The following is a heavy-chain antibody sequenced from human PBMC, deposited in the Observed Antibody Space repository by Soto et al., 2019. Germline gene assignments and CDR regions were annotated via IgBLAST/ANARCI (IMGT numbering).Heavy chain of an antibody. CDR2: IYYSGST. D-gene: IGHD1-26*01. J-gene: IGHJ5*02. CDR1: GGSISSGDYY. CDR3: ARHAGGSLMEYWFDP. Sequence: SETLSLTCTVSGGSISSGDYYRSWIRQPPGKGLEWIGYIYYSGSTYYNPSLKSRVTISVDTSKNQFSLKLSSVTAADTAVYYCARHAGGSLMEYWFDPWGQGTLVTVS. V-gene: IGHV4-39*01.